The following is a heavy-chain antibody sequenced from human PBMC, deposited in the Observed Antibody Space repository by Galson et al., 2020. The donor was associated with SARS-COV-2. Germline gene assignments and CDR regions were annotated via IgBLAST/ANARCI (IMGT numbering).Heavy chain of an antibody. CDR2: ISGSGADT. CDR1: GFMFSSYA. V-gene: IGHV3-23*01. J-gene: IGHJ4*02. Sequence: GESLKISCAASGFMFSSYAMSWVRQAPGKGLEWVSSISGSGADTYYADSVKGRFTISRDNAENTMLLQMNSLRVEDTAVYYCARDGQWLRPYYFHYWGQGSLVSVSS. D-gene: IGHD5-12*01. CDR3: ARDGQWLRPYYFHY.